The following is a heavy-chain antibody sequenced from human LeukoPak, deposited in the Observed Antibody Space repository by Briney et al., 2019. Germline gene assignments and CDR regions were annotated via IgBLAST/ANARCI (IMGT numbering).Heavy chain of an antibody. J-gene: IGHJ3*02. CDR3: ARRYCSGGSCYSERGAFDI. CDR1: GGSFSGYY. V-gene: IGHV4-34*01. D-gene: IGHD2-15*01. Sequence: SETLSLTCAVYGGSFSGYYWSWIRQPPGKGLEWIGEINHSGSTNYNPSLKSRVTLSVDTSKNQFSLKLSSVTAADTAVYYCARRYCSGGSCYSERGAFDIWGQGTMVTVSS. CDR2: INHSGST.